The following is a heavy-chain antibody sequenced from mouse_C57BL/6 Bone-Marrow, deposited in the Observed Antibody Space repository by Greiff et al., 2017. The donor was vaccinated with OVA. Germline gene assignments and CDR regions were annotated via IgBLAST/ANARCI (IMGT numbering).Heavy chain of an antibody. CDR1: GFNIKNTY. D-gene: IGHD2-4*01. Sequence: EVQGVESVAELVRPGASVKLSCTASGFNIKNTYMHWVKQRPEQGLEWIGRIDPANGTTKYAPKFPGKATITADTSSNTAYLQLSSLTSEDIAIYYCAPYYDYDGFAYWGQGTLVTVSA. V-gene: IGHV14-3*01. CDR3: APYYDYDGFAY. CDR2: IDPANGTT. J-gene: IGHJ3*01.